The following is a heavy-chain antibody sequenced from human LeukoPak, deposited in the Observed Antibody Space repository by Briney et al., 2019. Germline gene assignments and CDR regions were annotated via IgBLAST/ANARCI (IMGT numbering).Heavy chain of an antibody. J-gene: IGHJ4*02. V-gene: IGHV3-30-3*01. CDR3: ARDDENGYNSLDY. Sequence: PGGSLRLSCAASGFTFSSYAMHWVRQAPGKGLECVAVISGDGGSIYYADSVKGRFTISRDNSKNTLYLQMNSLRPDDTAMFYCARDDENGYNSLDYWGQGTLVTVSS. CDR2: ISGDGGSI. D-gene: IGHD5-24*01. CDR1: GFTFSSYA.